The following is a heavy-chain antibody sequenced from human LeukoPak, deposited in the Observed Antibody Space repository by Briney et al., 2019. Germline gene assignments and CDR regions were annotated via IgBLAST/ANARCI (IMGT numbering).Heavy chain of an antibody. CDR1: GGTFSSYA. J-gene: IGHJ6*02. CDR3: ARKPIRCSGGSCYWGSVHTYYGMDV. CDR2: IIPIFGTA. D-gene: IGHD2-15*01. Sequence: SVKVSCKASGGTFSSYAISWVRQAPGQGLEWMGGIIPIFGTANYAQKFQGRVTITADESTSTAYMELSSLRSEDTAVYYCARKPIRCSGGSCYWGSVHTYYGMDVWGQGTTVTVSS. V-gene: IGHV1-69*13.